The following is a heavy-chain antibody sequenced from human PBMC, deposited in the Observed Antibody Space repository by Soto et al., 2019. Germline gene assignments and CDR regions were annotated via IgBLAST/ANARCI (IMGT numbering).Heavy chain of an antibody. CDR1: GGSISSGDYY. V-gene: IGHV4-39*07. Sequence: SETLSLTCTVSGGSISSGDYYWSWIRQPPGKGLEWIGEIYHSGSTYYNPSLKSRVTISVDKSKNQFSLKLSSVTAADTAVYYCARDPGDYGMDAWGQGTTVTVSS. CDR3: ARDPGDYGMDA. J-gene: IGHJ6*02. CDR2: IYHSGST.